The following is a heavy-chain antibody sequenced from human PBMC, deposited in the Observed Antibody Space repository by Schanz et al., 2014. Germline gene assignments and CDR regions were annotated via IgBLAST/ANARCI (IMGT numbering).Heavy chain of an antibody. CDR3: AKGQGAVINNWYFDL. D-gene: IGHD2-21*01. CDR2: ISRSSGRI. CDR1: GFTFSRYN. J-gene: IGHJ2*01. V-gene: IGHV3-21*06. Sequence: EVQLVESGGGLVKPGGSLRLSCAGTGFTFSRYNMNWVRQAPGRGLEWVSSISRSSGRIYYSDSVKGRFTISRDNAKNLVYLQMNSLRAEDTAVYYCAKGQGAVINNWYFDLWGRGTLVTVSS.